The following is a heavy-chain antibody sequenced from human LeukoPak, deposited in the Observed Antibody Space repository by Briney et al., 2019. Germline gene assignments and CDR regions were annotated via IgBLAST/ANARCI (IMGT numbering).Heavy chain of an antibody. J-gene: IGHJ4*02. Sequence: PSETLSLVCSVSGYSIKSGYYWSWIRQSPGKGPEWIGSVYRDGTSTYNPSLQSRVSISVDTANNQFSLNLASVTAADTAVYYCASVGSIVAAHYYFDFWGQGSLVTVSS. CDR2: VYRDGTS. V-gene: IGHV4-38-2*02. D-gene: IGHD2-21*01. CDR3: ASVGSIVAAHYYFDF. CDR1: GYSIKSGYY.